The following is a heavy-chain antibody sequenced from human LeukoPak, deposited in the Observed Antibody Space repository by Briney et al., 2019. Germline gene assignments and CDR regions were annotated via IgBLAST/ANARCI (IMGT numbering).Heavy chain of an antibody. J-gene: IGHJ4*02. V-gene: IGHV1-18*01. Sequence: GASVKVSCKASGGTFSSYAISWVRQAPGQGLEWMGWISAYNGNTNYAQKLQGRVTMTTDTSTSTAYMELRSLRSDDTAVYYCARDLLWGGTKSSFDYWGQGTLVTVSS. CDR3: ARDLLWGGTKSSFDY. CDR1: GGTFSSYA. D-gene: IGHD3-16*01. CDR2: ISAYNGNT.